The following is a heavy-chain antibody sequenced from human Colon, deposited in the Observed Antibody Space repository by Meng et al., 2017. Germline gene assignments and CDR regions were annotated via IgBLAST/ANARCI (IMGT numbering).Heavy chain of an antibody. D-gene: IGHD1-1*01. Sequence: QVQLQESGPGLVKPSQTLSLTCTVSGGSISSGDYYWSWIRQPPGKGLEWMGYIYYSGSTYYNPSLKSRLTISVDTSQKQFSLRLTSVTAADTAVYYCVRENWKSTIDYSGQGTLVTVSS. CDR3: VRENWKSTIDY. CDR1: GGSISSGDYY. V-gene: IGHV4-30-4*01. CDR2: IYYSGST. J-gene: IGHJ4*02.